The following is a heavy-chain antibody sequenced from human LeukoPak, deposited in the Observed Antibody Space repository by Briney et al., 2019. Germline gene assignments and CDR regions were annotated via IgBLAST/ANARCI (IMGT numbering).Heavy chain of an antibody. Sequence: SETLSLTCAVCAYSISSEHYGGWTRQPPGEGLEWIGGIYHTGSTYYNPSLKSRVTISLDTSKNQVSLKLNSVTAADTAVYYCAKGMATGVTWAYNWFDPWGQGTLVTVSS. CDR2: IYHTGST. CDR1: AYSISSEHY. D-gene: IGHD4-23*01. CDR3: AKGMATGVTWAYNWFDP. V-gene: IGHV4-38-2*01. J-gene: IGHJ5*02.